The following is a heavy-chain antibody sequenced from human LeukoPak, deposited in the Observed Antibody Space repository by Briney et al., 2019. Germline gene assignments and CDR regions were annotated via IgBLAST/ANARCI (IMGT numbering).Heavy chain of an antibody. CDR1: GGSINCYY. J-gene: IGHJ3*02. D-gene: IGHD6-6*01. CDR3: ARDRVEYSSSYDAFDI. CDR2: IYDSGST. Sequence: PSETLSLTCTVSGGSINCYYWSWIRQPPGKGLEWIGYIYDSGSTNYNPSLKSRVTISVDTSKNQFSLKLSSVTAADTDVYYCARDRVEYSSSYDAFDIWGQGTMVTVSS. V-gene: IGHV4-59*12.